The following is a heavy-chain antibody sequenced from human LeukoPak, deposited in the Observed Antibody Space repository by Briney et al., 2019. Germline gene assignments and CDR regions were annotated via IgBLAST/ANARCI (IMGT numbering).Heavy chain of an antibody. Sequence: SETLSLTCTVSGYSISNGYYWGWIRRPPGKGLEWIGTTYHSGTSYYNPSLKSRVTISVDTSKNQFSLKLSSVTAADTAVYYCAVGVYSIDAFDIWGQGTMVTISS. CDR1: GYSISNGYY. V-gene: IGHV4-38-2*02. CDR2: TYHSGTS. J-gene: IGHJ3*02. D-gene: IGHD5/OR15-5a*01. CDR3: AVGVYSIDAFDI.